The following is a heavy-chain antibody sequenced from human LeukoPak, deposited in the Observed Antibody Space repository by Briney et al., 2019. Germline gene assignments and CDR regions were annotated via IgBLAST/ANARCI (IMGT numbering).Heavy chain of an antibody. CDR3: ARVKGDILTGYQFDY. D-gene: IGHD3-9*01. CDR1: GGSISSTNW. CDR2: IYHSGST. J-gene: IGHJ4*02. Sequence: PSETLSLTCAVSGGSISSTNWWSWVRQPPGKGLEWIGEIYHSGSTNYNPSLKGRVTISVDTSKNQFSLKLSSVTAADTAVYYCARVKGDILTGYQFDYWGQGTLVTVSS. V-gene: IGHV4-4*02.